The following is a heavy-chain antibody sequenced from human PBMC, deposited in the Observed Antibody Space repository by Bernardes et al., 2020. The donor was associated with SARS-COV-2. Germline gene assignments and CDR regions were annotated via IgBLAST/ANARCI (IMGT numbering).Heavy chain of an antibody. V-gene: IGHV4-34*01. CDR1: GGSFSGHY. CDR2: INQSGNT. CDR3: ARGVGDSSGFSGYDH. J-gene: IGHJ4*02. Sequence: SETLSLTCAVYGGSFSGHYWTWTRRPPGKGLEWIGEINQSGNTNYNRSLKSRLSISIDTSKNQFSLKLSSVTAADTAVYYCARGVGDSSGFSGYDHWGQGTLVTVSS. D-gene: IGHD3-22*01.